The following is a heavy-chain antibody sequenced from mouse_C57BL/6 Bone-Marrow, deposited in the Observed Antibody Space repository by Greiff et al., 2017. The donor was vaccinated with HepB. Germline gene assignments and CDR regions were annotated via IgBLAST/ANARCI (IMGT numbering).Heavy chain of an antibody. Sequence: QVQLQQPGAELVKPGASVKLSCKASGYTFTSYWMHWVKQRPGQGLEWIGMIHPNSGSTNYNEKFKSKATLTVDKSSSTTYTQLSSLTSEDSAVYYCARSPITTVVATGFDYWGQGTTLTVSS. CDR2: IHPNSGST. CDR1: GYTFTSYW. J-gene: IGHJ2*01. V-gene: IGHV1-64*01. CDR3: ARSPITTVVATGFDY. D-gene: IGHD1-1*01.